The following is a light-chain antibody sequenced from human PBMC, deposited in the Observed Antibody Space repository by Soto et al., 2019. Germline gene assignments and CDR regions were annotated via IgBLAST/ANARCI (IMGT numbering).Light chain of an antibody. Sequence: QSVLTQPASVSGSPGQSITISCTGTSSDVGGYNYVSWYQQHPGKAPKLMIYDVSNRPSGVSNRFSGSKSGNTASLTISGLQAEDEADYYCSSYTSSSTLPGFGTGTKLTVL. CDR2: DVS. CDR1: SSDVGGYNY. V-gene: IGLV2-14*01. J-gene: IGLJ1*01. CDR3: SSYTSSSTLPG.